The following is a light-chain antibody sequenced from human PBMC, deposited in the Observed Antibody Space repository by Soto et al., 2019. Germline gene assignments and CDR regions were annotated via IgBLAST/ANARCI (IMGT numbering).Light chain of an antibody. Sequence: EIVMTQSPATLSVSPGERATLSCRASQSVNSNLAWYQQKPGQAPRLLISGASTRATGIPARFSGSGSETEFTLTISSLQSEDVAVYYWQQYNNWWTFGQGTKVEMK. CDR2: GAS. CDR3: QQYNNWWT. CDR1: QSVNSN. V-gene: IGKV3-15*01. J-gene: IGKJ1*01.